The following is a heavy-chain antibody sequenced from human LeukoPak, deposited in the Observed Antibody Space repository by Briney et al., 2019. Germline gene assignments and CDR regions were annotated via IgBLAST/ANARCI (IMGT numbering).Heavy chain of an antibody. Sequence: GGSLRLSCAASGFTFSSYSMNWVRQAPGKGLEWVLSISSSSSYIYYADSVKGRFTISRDNAKNSLYLQMNSLRAEDTAVYYCARGATVENGMDVWGQGTTVTVSS. CDR1: GFTFSSYS. V-gene: IGHV3-21*01. CDR2: ISSSSSYI. CDR3: ARGATVENGMDV. D-gene: IGHD4-17*01. J-gene: IGHJ6*02.